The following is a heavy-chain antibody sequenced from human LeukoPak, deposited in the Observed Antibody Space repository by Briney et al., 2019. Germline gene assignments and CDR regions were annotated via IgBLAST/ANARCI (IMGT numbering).Heavy chain of an antibody. CDR2: IIPIFGTA. Sequence: SVKVSCKASGGTFSSYAISWLRQAPGQGLEWMGGIIPIFGTANYAQKFQGRVTITTDESTSTAYMELSSLRSEDTAVYYCAAYGSGINWGQGTLVTVSS. CDR1: GGTFSSYA. J-gene: IGHJ4*02. CDR3: AAYGSGIN. V-gene: IGHV1-69*05. D-gene: IGHD3-10*01.